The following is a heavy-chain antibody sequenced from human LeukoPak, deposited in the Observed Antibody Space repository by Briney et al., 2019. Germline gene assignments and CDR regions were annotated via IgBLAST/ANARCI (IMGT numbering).Heavy chain of an antibody. V-gene: IGHV1-69*05. D-gene: IGHD6-6*01. J-gene: IGHJ4*02. CDR1: GGTFSSYA. Sequence: SVKVSCKASGGTFSSYAISWVRQAPGQGLEWMGGIIPIFGTANYAQKFQGRVTITTDESTSTAYVELSSLRSEDTAVYYCARGPPKVYSSSRWPFYWGQGTLVTVSS. CDR3: ARGPPKVYSSSRWPFY. CDR2: IIPIFGTA.